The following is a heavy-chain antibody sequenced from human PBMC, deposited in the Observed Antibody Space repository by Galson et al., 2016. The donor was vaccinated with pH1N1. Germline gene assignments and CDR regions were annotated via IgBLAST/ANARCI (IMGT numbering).Heavy chain of an antibody. J-gene: IGHJ2*01. CDR2: ILYDGTKK. V-gene: IGHV3-30*04. Sequence: SLRLSCAASGFTLSRYPMHWVRQAPGKGLEWVAVILYDGTKKYHADSVKGRFTISSDYSKNTLYLQMNSLRIEDTAAYHCARRYFDLWGRGTLVTVSS. CDR1: GFTLSRYP. CDR3: ARRYFDL.